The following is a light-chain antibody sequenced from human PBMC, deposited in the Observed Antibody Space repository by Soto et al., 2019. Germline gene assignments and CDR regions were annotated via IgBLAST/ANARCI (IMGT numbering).Light chain of an antibody. CDR2: AAS. V-gene: IGKV1-39*01. J-gene: IGKJ4*01. Sequence: DMEMTQSPSSLSASVGDRVTITCRASQSISNYLNWYQHKPGKVPKLLIYAASSLQSGVPTRFSGSGSETDFTLTINSLQPEGFATYYCQQSYGTPLTFGGGTKIEIK. CDR1: QSISNY. CDR3: QQSYGTPLT.